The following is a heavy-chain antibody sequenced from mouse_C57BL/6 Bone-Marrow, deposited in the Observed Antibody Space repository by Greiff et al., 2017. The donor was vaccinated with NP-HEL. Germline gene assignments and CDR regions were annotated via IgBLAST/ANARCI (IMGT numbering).Heavy chain of an antibody. CDR2: IYPRSGNT. V-gene: IGHV1-81*01. CDR1: GYTFTSYG. D-gene: IGHD1-1*01. J-gene: IGHJ2*01. Sequence: QVQLQQSGAELARPGASVKLSCKASGYTFTSYGISWVKQRTGQGLEWIGEIYPRSGNTYYNEKFKGKATLTADKSSSTAYMELRSLTSEDSAVYFCASQYGSSKGAHFDYWGQGTTLTVSS. CDR3: ASQYGSSKGAHFDY.